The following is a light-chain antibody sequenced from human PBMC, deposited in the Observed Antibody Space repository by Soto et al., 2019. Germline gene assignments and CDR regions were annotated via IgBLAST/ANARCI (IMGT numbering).Light chain of an antibody. V-gene: IGLV2-14*01. CDR3: SSYTTSSTQV. Sequence: QSVLTQPASVSGSPGQSITISCTGTSSDVGYYNYVSWYQHHPGKVPKLMIYEVSNRPSGVSNRFSGSKSGNTASLTISGLQAEDEPDYYCSSYTTSSTQVFGGGTKLTLL. J-gene: IGLJ3*02. CDR1: SSDVGYYNY. CDR2: EVS.